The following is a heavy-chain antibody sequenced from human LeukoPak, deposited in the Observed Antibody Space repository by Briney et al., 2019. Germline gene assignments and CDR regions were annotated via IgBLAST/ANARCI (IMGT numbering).Heavy chain of an antibody. J-gene: IGHJ4*02. CDR1: GYFISSGYY. CDR3: ARASYSYDINGWVPFDY. V-gene: IGHV4-38-2*02. CDR2: IHHSGST. Sequence: SETLSLTCTVSGYFISSGYYWGWIRQPPGKGLQWIGSIHHSGSTYYNPSLKSRVTISVDTSKNQFSLKLSSVTAADTAVYYCARASYSYDINGWVPFDYWGQGTLVTVSS. D-gene: IGHD3-22*01.